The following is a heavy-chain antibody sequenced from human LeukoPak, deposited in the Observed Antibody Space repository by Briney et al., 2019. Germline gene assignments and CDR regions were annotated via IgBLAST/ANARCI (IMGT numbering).Heavy chain of an antibody. Sequence: GASVKVSCKVSGYTLTELSMHWVRQAPGKGLEWMGGFDPEDGETIYAQKFQGRVTMTGDTSTDTAYMELSSQRSEDTAVYYCATGDIAAAVYAFDIWGQGTMVTVSS. CDR1: GYTLTELS. J-gene: IGHJ3*02. V-gene: IGHV1-24*01. CDR3: ATGDIAAAVYAFDI. D-gene: IGHD6-13*01. CDR2: FDPEDGET.